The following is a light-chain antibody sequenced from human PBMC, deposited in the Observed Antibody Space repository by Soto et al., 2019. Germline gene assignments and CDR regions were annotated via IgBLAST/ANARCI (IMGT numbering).Light chain of an antibody. V-gene: IGKV3-15*01. J-gene: IGKJ1*01. CDR3: QQYNNWPPWT. CDR1: QSVSSN. CDR2: AAS. Sequence: EIVMTQSPATLSVSPGERATLSCRASQSVSSNIAWYQQKHGQAPRLLIYAASTRATGIPARFSGSGSGTEFNLTISSLQSEDFAVYYCQQYNNWPPWTFGQGTKVEIK.